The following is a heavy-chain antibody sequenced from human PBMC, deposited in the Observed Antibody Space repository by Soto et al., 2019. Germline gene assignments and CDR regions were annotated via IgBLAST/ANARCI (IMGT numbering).Heavy chain of an antibody. CDR2: LSGSGTST. D-gene: IGHD6-19*01. V-gene: IGHV3-23*01. J-gene: IGHJ4*02. Sequence: PGGSLRLSCAASGFSFVNYAINCVRHSPLKWLEWVSGLSGSGTSTYYADSVKGRFTISRDNSRDTLFLQMNSLTADDTAVYYCAKATTNGGWFNPFDSWGQGALVTVSS. CDR3: AKATTNGGWFNPFDS. CDR1: GFSFVNYA.